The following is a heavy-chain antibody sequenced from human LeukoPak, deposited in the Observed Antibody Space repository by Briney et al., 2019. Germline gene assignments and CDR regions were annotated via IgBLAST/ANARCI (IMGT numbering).Heavy chain of an antibody. D-gene: IGHD6-19*01. CDR1: GGTFSSYA. CDR3: ARRGPRGKWLRDY. CDR2: MNPNSGNT. V-gene: IGHV1-8*02. J-gene: IGHJ4*02. Sequence: ASVKVSCKASGGTFSSYAISWVRQATGQGLEWMGWMNPNSGNTGYAQKFQGRVTMTRNTSISTAYMELSSLRSEDTAVYYCARRGPRGKWLRDYWGQGTLVTVSS.